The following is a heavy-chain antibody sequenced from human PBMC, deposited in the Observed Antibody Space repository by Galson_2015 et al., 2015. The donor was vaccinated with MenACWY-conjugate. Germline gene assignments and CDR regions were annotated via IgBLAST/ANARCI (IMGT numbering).Heavy chain of an antibody. CDR1: GFTVSSNY. D-gene: IGHD1-7*01. J-gene: IGHJ3*02. V-gene: IGHV3-53*01. CDR3: ARLPITGTTRYAFDM. CDR2: IYSGGST. Sequence: SLRLSCAVSGFTVSSNYMSWVRQAPGKGLEWVSVIYSGGSTCYADSVKGRFTISRDNAKNTLFLQMNTLRAEDTAMYYCARLPITGTTRYAFDMWGQGTMVTVSS.